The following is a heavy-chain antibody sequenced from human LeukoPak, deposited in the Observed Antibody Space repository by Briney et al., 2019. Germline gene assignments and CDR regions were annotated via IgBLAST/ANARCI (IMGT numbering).Heavy chain of an antibody. J-gene: IGHJ4*02. Sequence: GASVKVSCKASGYTFTGYYMHWVRQAPGQGLEWMGWINPNSGGTNYAQKFQGRVTMTRDTSISTAYMELSRLRSDDTAVYYCAKDFWSGYHSGYFDYWGQGTLVTVSS. D-gene: IGHD3-3*01. V-gene: IGHV1-2*02. CDR3: AKDFWSGYHSGYFDY. CDR1: GYTFTGYY. CDR2: INPNSGGT.